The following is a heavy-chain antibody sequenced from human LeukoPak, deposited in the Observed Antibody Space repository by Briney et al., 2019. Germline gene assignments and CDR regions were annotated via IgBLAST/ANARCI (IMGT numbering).Heavy chain of an antibody. V-gene: IGHV4-30-4*08. CDR2: IYYSGST. D-gene: IGHD3-10*01. Sequence: SQTLSLTCTVSGGSISSGDYYWSWIRQPPGKGLEWNGYIYYSGSTYYNPSLKSRVTISVDTSKNQFSLKLSSVTAADTAVYYCARTPPESPGGYYFDYWGQGTLVTVSS. J-gene: IGHJ4*02. CDR1: GGSISSGDYY. CDR3: ARTPPESPGGYYFDY.